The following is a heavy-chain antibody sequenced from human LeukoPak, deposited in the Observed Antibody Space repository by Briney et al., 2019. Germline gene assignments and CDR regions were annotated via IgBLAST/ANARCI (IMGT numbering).Heavy chain of an antibody. CDR2: INPRGGST. D-gene: IGHD2-8*02. V-gene: IGHV1-46*04. Sequence: ASVKVSCKASGYTFIDHYMHWVRQAPGQGLEWMGIINPRGGSTTYAQKLQGRVTMTRDTSTSTVYMELSSLRSEDTALYYCARHSCTGNSCHFDYWGQGTLVTVSS. CDR3: ARHSCTGNSCHFDY. J-gene: IGHJ4*02. CDR1: GYTFIDHY.